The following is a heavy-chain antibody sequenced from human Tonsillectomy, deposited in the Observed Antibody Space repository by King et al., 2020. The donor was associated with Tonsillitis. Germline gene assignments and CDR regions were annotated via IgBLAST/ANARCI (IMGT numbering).Heavy chain of an antibody. D-gene: IGHD2-2*01. Sequence: VQLVESGGGLVQPGGSLRLSCAASGFTFSIYAMSWVRQAPGKGLAWVSAFSGMCGSTYYADSVKDRFTISRDNSKNTLYLQMNSLRAEDTAVYYCAKGGCSSTSCYYDCDYWGQGTLVTVSS. J-gene: IGHJ4*02. CDR1: GFTFSIYA. V-gene: IGHV3-23*04. CDR3: AKGGCSSTSCYYDCDY. CDR2: FSGMCGST.